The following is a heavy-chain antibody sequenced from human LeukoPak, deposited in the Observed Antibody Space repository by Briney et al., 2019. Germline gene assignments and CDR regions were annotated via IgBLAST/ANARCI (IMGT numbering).Heavy chain of an antibody. D-gene: IGHD3-22*01. CDR2: IWSDGSTT. Sequence: GGSLRLSCVASGFTLSSSGMHWVRQAPGKGLERVAVIWSDGSTTYYGDSVKGRLTISRDNSKSTLYLQMNSLRAEDTAVYYCAREHHDSSTGAFDDWGQGTMVTVSS. J-gene: IGHJ3*01. CDR1: GFTLSSSG. CDR3: AREHHDSSTGAFDD. V-gene: IGHV3-33*01.